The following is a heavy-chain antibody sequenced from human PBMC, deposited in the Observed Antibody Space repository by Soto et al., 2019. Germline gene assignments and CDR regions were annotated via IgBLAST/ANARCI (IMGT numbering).Heavy chain of an antibody. J-gene: IGHJ3*02. CDR1: GFTFSTYA. D-gene: IGHD2-8*01. V-gene: IGHV3-23*01. CDR2: ISGSGAST. CDR3: AHPRGYGVFDAYDI. Sequence: PGGSLRLSCTASGFTFSTYAMSWVRQAPGEGLEWVSAISGSGASTYYADSVQGRFTVSRDNYMNTLYLQMNSLRIEDTAVYYCAHPRGYGVFDAYDIWGQGTMVTVSS.